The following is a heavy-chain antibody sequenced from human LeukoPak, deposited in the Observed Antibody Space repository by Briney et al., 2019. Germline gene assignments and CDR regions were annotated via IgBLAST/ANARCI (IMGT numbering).Heavy chain of an antibody. CDR3: ARGPIVVVPAAGNFDY. CDR1: GYTFTVYY. V-gene: IGHV1-2*02. CDR2: INHNSGGT. J-gene: IGHJ4*02. Sequence: ASVKVSCKASGYTFTVYYMHWVRQAPGQGLEWMGWINHNSGGTNYAQKFQGRVTMTRDTSISTAYMELSRLRSDDTAVYYCARGPIVVVPAAGNFDYWGQGTLVTVSS. D-gene: IGHD2-2*01.